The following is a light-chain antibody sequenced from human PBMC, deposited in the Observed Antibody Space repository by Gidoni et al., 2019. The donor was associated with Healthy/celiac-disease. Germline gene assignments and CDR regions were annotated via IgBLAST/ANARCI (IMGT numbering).Light chain of an antibody. J-gene: IGKJ1*01. V-gene: IGKV3-20*01. CDR3: QQYGSSPWT. CDR2: GAS. Sequence: EIVLTQSPGTLSLSPGERATLSCRASQSVSSSYLAWYQQKPGQAPRLLIYGASSRATGIPDRFSGSGSGTDFTLTSSRLEPEDFAVDYCQQYGSSPWTFGQGTKVEIK. CDR1: QSVSSSY.